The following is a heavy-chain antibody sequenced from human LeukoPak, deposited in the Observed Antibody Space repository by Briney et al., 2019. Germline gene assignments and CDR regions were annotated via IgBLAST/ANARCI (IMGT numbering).Heavy chain of an antibody. V-gene: IGHV3-23*01. J-gene: IGHJ4*02. CDR2: ISTSGGTT. Sequence: QTGGSLRLSCAASGFTFSSHAMSWVRQAPGKGLEWVSAISTSGGTTDSADSGRGRFPISRDNSKNTLYLQLNSLRAEDTAVYYCSKTSIVGPTAIDYWGQGTLVTVSS. CDR1: GFTFSSHA. CDR3: SKTSIVGPTAIDY. D-gene: IGHD1-26*01.